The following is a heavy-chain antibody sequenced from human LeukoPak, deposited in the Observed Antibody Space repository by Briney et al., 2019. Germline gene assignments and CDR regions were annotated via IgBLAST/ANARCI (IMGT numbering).Heavy chain of an antibody. V-gene: IGHV1-46*01. Sequence: ASVKVSCKASGYTFTSYYMHWVRQAPGQGLEWMGIINPSGGSTSYAQKFQGRVTMTRDTSTNTAYMELKSLRSDDTAVYYCARGGDNYFDYWGQGTLVTVSS. CDR1: GYTFTSYY. CDR2: INPSGGST. J-gene: IGHJ4*02. CDR3: ARGGDNYFDY. D-gene: IGHD4-17*01.